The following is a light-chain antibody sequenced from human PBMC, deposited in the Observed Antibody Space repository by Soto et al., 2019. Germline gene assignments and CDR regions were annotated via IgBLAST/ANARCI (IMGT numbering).Light chain of an antibody. J-gene: IGLJ2*01. Sequence: QSVLTQPPSASGTPGQRVTISCSGSSSNIGSNTVNWYQQLPGTAPKLLIYSNNQRPSGVPDRFSGSKSGTSASLAISGLQSEDADDYDCAAWDDSLNGVVFGGGTKLTVL. V-gene: IGLV1-44*01. CDR1: SSNIGSNT. CDR2: SNN. CDR3: AAWDDSLNGVV.